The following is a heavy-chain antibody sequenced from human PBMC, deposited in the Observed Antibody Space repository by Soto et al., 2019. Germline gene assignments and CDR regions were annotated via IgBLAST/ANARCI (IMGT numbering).Heavy chain of an antibody. D-gene: IGHD6-13*01. CDR2: IYYSGST. CDR1: GGSISSYY. CDR3: ARGIAAAGTWFDY. J-gene: IGHJ4*02. V-gene: IGHV4-59*01. Sequence: SETLSLTCTVSGGSISSYYWSWIRQPPGKGLEWIGYIYYSGSTNYNPSLKGRVTISVDTSKNQFSLKLSSVTAADTAVYYCARGIAAAGTWFDYWGQGTLVTVSS.